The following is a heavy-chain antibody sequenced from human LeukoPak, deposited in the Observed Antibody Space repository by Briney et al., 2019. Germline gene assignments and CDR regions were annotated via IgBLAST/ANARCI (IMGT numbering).Heavy chain of an antibody. D-gene: IGHD2-2*01. V-gene: IGHV4-34*01. CDR1: GGSFSGYY. CDR3: ARGGGGDIVVVPAAHMDV. J-gene: IGHJ6*03. CDR2: SNHSGST. Sequence: SETLSLTCAVYGGSFSGYYWSWIRQPPGKGLEWIGESNHSGSTNYNPSLKSRVTISVDTSKNQFSLKLSSVTAADTAVYYCARGGGGDIVVVPAAHMDVWGKGTTVTVSS.